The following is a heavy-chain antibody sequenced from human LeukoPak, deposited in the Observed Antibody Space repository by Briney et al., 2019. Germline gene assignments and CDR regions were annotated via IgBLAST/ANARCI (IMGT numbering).Heavy chain of an antibody. Sequence: SETLSLTCAVYGRSFSGYYWSWIRQPPGKGLEWIGEINHSGSTNYNPSLKSRVTISVDTSKNQFSLKLSSVTAADTAVYYCARDKYSGYAGDYWGQGTLVTVSS. D-gene: IGHD5-12*01. CDR1: GRSFSGYY. CDR3: ARDKYSGYAGDY. J-gene: IGHJ4*02. V-gene: IGHV4-34*01. CDR2: INHSGST.